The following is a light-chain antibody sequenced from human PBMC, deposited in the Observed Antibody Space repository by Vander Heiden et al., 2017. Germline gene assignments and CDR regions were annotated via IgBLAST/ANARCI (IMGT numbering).Light chain of an antibody. CDR2: AAS. CDR1: QSISSY. Sequence: DIQMTQSPSSLSASVGDRVTITCRASQSISSYLNWYQQKPGKAPKLLIYAASSLQSGVPSRFSGSGSGTDFTRTSSSLQPEDFATYYCQQSYSTPRYTFGQGTKLEIK. J-gene: IGKJ2*01. V-gene: IGKV1-39*01. CDR3: QQSYSTPRYT.